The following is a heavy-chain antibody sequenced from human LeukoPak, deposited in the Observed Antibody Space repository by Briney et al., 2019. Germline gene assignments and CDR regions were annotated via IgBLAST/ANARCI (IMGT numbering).Heavy chain of an antibody. V-gene: IGHV1-69*01. CDR1: GGTFSSYA. CDR2: IIPIFGTA. D-gene: IGHD2-15*01. J-gene: IGHJ4*02. Sequence: GSSVTVSCKASGGTFSSYAISWVRQAPGQGLEWMGGIIPIFGTANYAQKFEGRVTITADESTSTAYMELGSLRSEDTAVYYCAGRVVDDYFDYWGQGTLVTVSS. CDR3: AGRVVDDYFDY.